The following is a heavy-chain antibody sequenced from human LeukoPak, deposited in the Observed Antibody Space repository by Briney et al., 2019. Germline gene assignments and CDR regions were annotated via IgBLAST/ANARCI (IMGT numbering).Heavy chain of an antibody. CDR2: IIPIFGTA. D-gene: IGHD2-2*01. CDR1: GGTFSSYA. Sequence: SSVKVSCKASGGTFSSYAISWVRQAPGQGLEWMGGIIPIFGTANYAQKFQGRVTITTDKSTSTAYMELSSLRSEDTAVYYCARTIGYCSSTSCLNWFDPWGQGTLVTVSS. V-gene: IGHV1-69*05. CDR3: ARTIGYCSSTSCLNWFDP. J-gene: IGHJ5*02.